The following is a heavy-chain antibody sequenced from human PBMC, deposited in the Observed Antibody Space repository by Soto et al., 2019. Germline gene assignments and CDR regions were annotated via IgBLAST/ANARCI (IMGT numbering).Heavy chain of an antibody. D-gene: IGHD3-22*01. J-gene: IGHJ2*01. V-gene: IGHV4-31*03. Sequence: SETLSLTCTVSGGSISSGGYYWSWIRQHPGKGLEWIGYIYYSGSTYYNPSLKSRVTISVDTSKNQFSLKLSSVTAADTAVYYCARELIMYYDSSGYRDWYFDLWGRGTLVPVSS. CDR1: GGSISSGGYY. CDR3: ARELIMYYDSSGYRDWYFDL. CDR2: IYYSGST.